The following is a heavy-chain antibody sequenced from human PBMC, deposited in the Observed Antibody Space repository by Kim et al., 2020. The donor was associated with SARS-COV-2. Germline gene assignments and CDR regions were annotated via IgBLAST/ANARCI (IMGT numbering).Heavy chain of an antibody. D-gene: IGHD6-6*01. CDR1: GGSISSSSYY. Sequence: SETLSLTCTVSGGSISSSSYYWGWIRQPPGKGLEWIGSIYYSGSTYYNPSLKSRVTISVDTSKNQFSLKLSSVTAADTAVYYCATVISPYSSSSLPRGDYWGQGTLVTVSS. CDR3: ATVISPYSSSSLPRGDY. V-gene: IGHV4-39*01. CDR2: IYYSGST. J-gene: IGHJ4*02.